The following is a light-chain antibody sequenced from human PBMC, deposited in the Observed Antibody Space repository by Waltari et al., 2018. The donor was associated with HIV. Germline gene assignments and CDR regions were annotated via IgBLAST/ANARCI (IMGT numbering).Light chain of an antibody. CDR3: ETWDSSLSVVV. CDR2: ENN. J-gene: IGLJ2*01. V-gene: IGLV1-51*02. CDR1: SSHIGNTF. Sequence: QSVLTQPPSVSAAPGQTVTISCSGSSSHIGNTFVSWYQQLPGTAPKLLIYENNYRPSGIPDRFSGSKSVTSATLDISGLQTGDEATYFCETWDSSLSVVVFGGGTKLTVL.